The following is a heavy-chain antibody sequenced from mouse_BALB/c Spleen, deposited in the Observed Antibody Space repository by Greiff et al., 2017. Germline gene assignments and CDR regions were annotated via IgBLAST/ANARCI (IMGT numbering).Heavy chain of an antibody. J-gene: IGHJ1*01. Sequence: QVTLKVSGPGILQPSQTLSLTCSFSGFSLSTYGIGVGWIRQPSGKGLEWLAHIWWNDNKYYNTALKSRLTISKDTSNNQVFLKIASVDTADTATYYCARIFHYGSSADVWGAGTTVTVSS. V-gene: IGHV8-11*01. D-gene: IGHD1-1*01. CDR1: GFSLSTYGIG. CDR2: IWWNDNK. CDR3: ARIFHYGSSADV.